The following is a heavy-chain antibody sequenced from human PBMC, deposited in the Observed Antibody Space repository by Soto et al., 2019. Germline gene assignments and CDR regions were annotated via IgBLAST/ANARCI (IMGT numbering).Heavy chain of an antibody. V-gene: IGHV3-33*01. D-gene: IGHD2-2*01. CDR1: GFTFSSYG. CDR3: ARDFYPSQVVPAAMRRDAFDI. J-gene: IGHJ3*02. Sequence: PGGSLRLSCAASGFTFSSYGMHWVRQAPGKGLEWVAVIWYDGSNRYYADSVKGRFTISRDNSKNTLYLQMNSLRAEDTAVYYCARDFYPSQVVPAAMRRDAFDIWGQGTMVTVSS. CDR2: IWYDGSNR.